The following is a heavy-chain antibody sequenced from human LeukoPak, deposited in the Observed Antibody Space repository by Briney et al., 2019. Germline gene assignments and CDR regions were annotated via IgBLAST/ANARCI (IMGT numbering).Heavy chain of an antibody. CDR3: ARPRQGYYDSSGYYGGYYGMDV. CDR2: IDPSDSYT. CDR1: GYSFTGYW. J-gene: IGHJ6*02. Sequence: GESLKISCKGSGYSFTGYWIGWVRQMPGKGLEWMGRIDPSDSYTNYSPSFQGHVTISADKSISTAYLQWSSLKASDTAMYYCARPRQGYYDSSGYYGGYYGMDVWGQGTTVTVSS. V-gene: IGHV5-10-1*01. D-gene: IGHD3-22*01.